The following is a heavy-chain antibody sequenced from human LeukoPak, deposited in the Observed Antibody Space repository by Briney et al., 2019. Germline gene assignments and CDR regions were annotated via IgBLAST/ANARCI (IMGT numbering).Heavy chain of an antibody. Sequence: SETLSLTCTVSGGSLSSYHWSWIRQPPGEGLERIGYIYYSGSTNYNPSLKSRVTISVDTSKNQFSLKLSSVTAADTAVYYCARGWKRIKSYYYDSSGHPTYAFDIWGQGTMVTVSS. CDR3: ARGWKRIKSYYYDSSGHPTYAFDI. CDR2: IYYSGST. V-gene: IGHV4-59*01. D-gene: IGHD3-22*01. J-gene: IGHJ3*02. CDR1: GGSLSSYH.